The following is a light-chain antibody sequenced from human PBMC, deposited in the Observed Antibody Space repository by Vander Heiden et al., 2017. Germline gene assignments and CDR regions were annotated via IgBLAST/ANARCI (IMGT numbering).Light chain of an antibody. J-gene: IGKJ1*01. CDR1: QGISSY. V-gene: IGKV1-8*01. CDR2: AAS. CDR3: QQDDSYPPRT. Sequence: AIRMTQSPSSFSASTGDRVTITCRASQGISSYLAWYQQKPGKAPKLLIYAASTLQSGVPSRFSGSGYGTDFTLTISCLQSEDFATYYCQQDDSYPPRTFGQGTKVEIK.